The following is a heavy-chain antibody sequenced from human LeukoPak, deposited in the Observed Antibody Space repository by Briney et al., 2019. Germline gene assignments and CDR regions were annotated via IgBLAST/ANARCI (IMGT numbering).Heavy chain of an antibody. Sequence: SETLSLTCAVYGGSFSGYYWSWIRQPPGKGLEWIGEINHSGSTNYNPSLKSRVTFSLDTAKSQISLQLNSVTAADAAIYYCARGVGIQRWSFFFDYWGQGILVSVSS. D-gene: IGHD5-18*01. J-gene: IGHJ4*02. CDR1: GGSFSGYY. V-gene: IGHV4-34*01. CDR2: INHSGST. CDR3: ARGVGIQRWSFFFDY.